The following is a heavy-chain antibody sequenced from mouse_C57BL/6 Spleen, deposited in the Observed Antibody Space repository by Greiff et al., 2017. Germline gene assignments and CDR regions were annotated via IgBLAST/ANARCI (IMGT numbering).Heavy chain of an antibody. V-gene: IGHV1-19*01. Sequence: VQLKQSGPVLVKPGASVKMSCKASGYTFTDYYMNWVKQSHGKSLEWIGVINPYNGGTSYNQKFKGKATLTVDKSSSPAYMALNSLTSDDSAVYYCARRDYYGRGYFDYWGQGTTLTVSS. CDR2: INPYNGGT. CDR3: ARRDYYGRGYFDY. J-gene: IGHJ2*01. CDR1: GYTFTDYY. D-gene: IGHD1-1*01.